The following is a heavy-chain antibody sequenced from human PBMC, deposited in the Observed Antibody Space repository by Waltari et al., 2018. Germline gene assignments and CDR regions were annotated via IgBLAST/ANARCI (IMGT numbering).Heavy chain of an antibody. CDR3: ARSYSRGVIPPFLDY. Sequence: QVQLRESGPGLVKPSQTLSLTCTVSGGSISSDGYYCSWIRQHPGKGLEGIGYFYYSGSTEYTPPLKSRVIISADTSKNEFSLKLSSVTAADTAVYDCARSYSRGVIPPFLDYWGQGTLVTVSS. V-gene: IGHV4-31*03. J-gene: IGHJ4*02. CDR1: GGSISSDGYY. D-gene: IGHD3-10*01. CDR2: FYYSGST.